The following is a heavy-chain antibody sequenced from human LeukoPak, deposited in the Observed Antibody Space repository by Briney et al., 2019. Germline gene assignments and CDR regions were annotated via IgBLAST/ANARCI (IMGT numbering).Heavy chain of an antibody. Sequence: SETLSLTCTVSGGSISSSSYYWGWIRQPPGKGLEWIESIYYSGSTYYNPSLKSRVTISVDTSKNQFSLKLSSVTAADTAVYYCARRYSGTNFDYWGQGTLVTVSS. D-gene: IGHD1-26*01. V-gene: IGHV4-39*01. CDR2: IYYSGST. CDR3: ARRYSGTNFDY. CDR1: GGSISSSSYY. J-gene: IGHJ4*02.